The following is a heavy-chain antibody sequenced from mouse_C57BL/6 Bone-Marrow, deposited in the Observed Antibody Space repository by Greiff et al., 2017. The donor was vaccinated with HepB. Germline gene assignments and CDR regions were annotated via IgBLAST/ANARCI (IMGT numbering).Heavy chain of an antibody. Sequence: QVTLKVSGPGILQPSQTLSLTCSFSGFSLSTSGMGVSWIRQPSGKGLEWLVHIDWDDDKRYNPSLKRRLTISKDTSRNQVFLKITSVDTADTATYSCARRARSGAVYCYFDVWGTGTTVTVSS. J-gene: IGHJ1*03. V-gene: IGHV8-12*01. CDR2: IDWDDDK. CDR1: GFSLSTSGMG. CDR3: ARRARSGAVYCYFDV. D-gene: IGHD4-1*01.